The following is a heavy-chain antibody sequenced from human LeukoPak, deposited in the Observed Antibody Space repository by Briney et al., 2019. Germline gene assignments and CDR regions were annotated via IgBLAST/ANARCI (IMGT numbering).Heavy chain of an antibody. CDR2: ISNDGSHK. V-gene: IGHV3-30-3*01. CDR1: GFIISGYA. CDR3: AREWSQYNSTWKGAFDI. D-gene: IGHD6-13*01. J-gene: IGHJ3*02. Sequence: GGSLRLSCAASGFIISGYAMHWVRQAPGKGLEWVALISNDGSHKNYADSVNGRLTISRDNSNNLLYLRMNSLTTEDTAVYYCAREWSQYNSTWKGAFDIWGQGTMVTVSS.